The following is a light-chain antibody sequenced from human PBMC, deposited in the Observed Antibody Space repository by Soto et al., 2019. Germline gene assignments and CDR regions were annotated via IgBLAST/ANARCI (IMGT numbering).Light chain of an antibody. J-gene: IGLJ2*01. CDR2: EVS. Sequence: QSALTQPPSVSGSPGQSVTISCTGTSSDVGSYNRVSWYQQPPGTAPKLMIYEVSNRPSGVPDRFSGSKSGNTASLTISGLQAEDEADYYCQSFDRGLSGLIFAAGTKVTVL. V-gene: IGLV2-18*01. CDR3: QSFDRGLSGLI. CDR1: SSDVGSYNR.